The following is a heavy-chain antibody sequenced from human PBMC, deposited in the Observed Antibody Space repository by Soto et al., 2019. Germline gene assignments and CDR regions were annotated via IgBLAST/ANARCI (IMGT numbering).Heavy chain of an antibody. Sequence: VHLVESGGGPGQPGGSLRLSCAASGFTFSNYSMNWVRQVPGKGLEWVSYISGSSAAIYYADSVEGRFTISRDNAQNSLFLQMNSLRDEDTAFYYCARGGVAVTGYRGIDFWGQGTLVTVSA. J-gene: IGHJ4*02. V-gene: IGHV3-48*02. CDR3: ARGGVAVTGYRGIDF. CDR2: ISGSSAAI. CDR1: GFTFSNYS. D-gene: IGHD3-9*01.